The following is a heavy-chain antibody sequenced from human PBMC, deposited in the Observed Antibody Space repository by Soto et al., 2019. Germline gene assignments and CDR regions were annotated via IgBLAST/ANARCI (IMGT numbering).Heavy chain of an antibody. V-gene: IGHV5-51*01. Sequence: XESLEISCQGSGYSFSSYWLGWVRQMPGEDLEWMGIIYPGDSDTRYSPSFQGQVTISADKSLRTAYLQWTSLKASDTALYYCARTRSFTLGFYYDGMDAWGQGTTVTVSS. CDR2: IYPGDSDT. D-gene: IGHD6-6*01. CDR1: GYSFSSYW. CDR3: ARTRSFTLGFYYDGMDA. J-gene: IGHJ6*02.